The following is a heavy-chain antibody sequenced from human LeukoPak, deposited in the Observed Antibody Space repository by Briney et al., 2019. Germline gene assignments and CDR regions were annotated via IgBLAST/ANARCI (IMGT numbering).Heavy chain of an antibody. D-gene: IGHD3-22*01. CDR2: ISASGGYI. Sequence: GGSLRLSCAASGFTFSSYEMNWVSQAPGKGLEWVSGISASGGYIDYADSVKGRFTMSRDNSKNTLYLQMNSLRAEDTAVYYCAKDILQSTYYDSSGYYDYWGQGTRVTVSS. V-gene: IGHV3-23*01. J-gene: IGHJ4*02. CDR3: AKDILQSTYYDSSGYYDY. CDR1: GFTFSSYE.